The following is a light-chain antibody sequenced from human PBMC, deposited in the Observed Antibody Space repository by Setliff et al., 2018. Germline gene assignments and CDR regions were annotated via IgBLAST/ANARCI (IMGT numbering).Light chain of an antibody. CDR2: EVS. Sequence: QSALTQPPSASGSPGQSVTISCTGTSSDVGGYNYVSWYQQHSGKAPKLMIYEVSKRPSGVPDRFSGSKSCNTASLTVSGLQAEDEADYYCSSYAGSNNPYVFGTGTKVTVL. V-gene: IGLV2-8*01. CDR1: SSDVGGYNY. J-gene: IGLJ1*01. CDR3: SSYAGSNNPYV.